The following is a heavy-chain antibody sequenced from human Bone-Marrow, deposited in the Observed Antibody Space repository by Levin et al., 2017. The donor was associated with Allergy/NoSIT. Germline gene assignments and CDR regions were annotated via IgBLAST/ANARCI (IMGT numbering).Heavy chain of an antibody. J-gene: IGHJ4*02. CDR3: ARGSYFGGLSFDC. Sequence: PSETLSLTCTVSGGSVSSGCYYWSWLRQPPGKGLEWIAYIYHSGSTKYNPSLKSRITISLDTSRNQFSLRLTTLTAADTAVYYGARGSYFGGLSFDCWGKGTLVTVSS. D-gene: IGHD4-23*01. CDR2: IYHSGST. V-gene: IGHV4-61*01. CDR1: GGSVSSGCYY.